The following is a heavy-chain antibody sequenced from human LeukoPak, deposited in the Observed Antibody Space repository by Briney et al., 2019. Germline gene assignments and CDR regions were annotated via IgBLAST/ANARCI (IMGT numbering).Heavy chain of an antibody. D-gene: IGHD3-22*01. CDR1: GGTFSSYA. V-gene: IGHV1-69*04. Sequence: SVKVSCEASGGTFSSYAISWVRQAPGQGLEWMGRIIPILGIANYAQKFQGRVTITADKSTSTAYMELSSLRSEDTAVYYCARDHRRYYDSSGYYFDYWGQGTLVTVSS. CDR3: ARDHRRYYDSSGYYFDY. CDR2: IIPILGIA. J-gene: IGHJ4*02.